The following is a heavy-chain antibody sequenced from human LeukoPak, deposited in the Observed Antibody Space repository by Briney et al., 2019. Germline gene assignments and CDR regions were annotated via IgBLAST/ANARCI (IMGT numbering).Heavy chain of an antibody. V-gene: IGHV1-69*13. CDR2: IIPIFGTA. CDR3: ARDARRRYCSPASCYRGWFDP. J-gene: IGHJ5*02. Sequence: SVKVSCKASRGTFSSNGISWVRQAPGQGLEWMGGIIPIFGTANYAQKFQGRVTITADESTSTAYMELSSLRSEDTAVYFCARDARRRYCSPASCYRGWFDPWGQGTLVTVSS. D-gene: IGHD2-2*01. CDR1: RGTFSSNG.